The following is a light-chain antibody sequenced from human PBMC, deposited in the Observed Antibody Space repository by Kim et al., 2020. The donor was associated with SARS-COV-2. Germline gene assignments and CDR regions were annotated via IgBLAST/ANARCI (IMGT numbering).Light chain of an antibody. Sequence: LSPGGRATLSCRASQSVSSNYLAWYQQRPGQAPRLLIYGASSRATGIPDTFSGGGSGTDFTLTISRLEPEDFAVYYCQQYGSSPYTFGQGTKLEI. CDR3: QQYGSSPYT. J-gene: IGKJ2*01. CDR2: GAS. CDR1: QSVSSNY. V-gene: IGKV3-20*01.